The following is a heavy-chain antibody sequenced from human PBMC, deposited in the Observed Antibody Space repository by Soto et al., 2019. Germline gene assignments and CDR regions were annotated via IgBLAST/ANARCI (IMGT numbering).Heavy chain of an antibody. V-gene: IGHV3-23*01. J-gene: IGHJ6*02. CDR2: IIDSGAST. CDR3: AKGRSYYYYYGVDV. Sequence: EVQLLESGGGLVQPGGSLRLSSAASGFTFSSCAMGWVRQAPGKGLEWVSDIIDSGASTYYADSVKGRFTISRDNSKSTLYLQMNSLRAEDTALYYCAKGRSYYYYYGVDVWGQGTTVTVSS. CDR1: GFTFSSCA.